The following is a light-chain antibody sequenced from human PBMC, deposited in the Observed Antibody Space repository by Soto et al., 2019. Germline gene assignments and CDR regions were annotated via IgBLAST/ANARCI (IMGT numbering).Light chain of an antibody. CDR1: QSVSSSY. J-gene: IGKJ1*01. Sequence: EIFLTQSPFTLSLYAVALATLPCRASQSVSSSYLAWYQQKPGQAPRLLIYGASSRATGIPDRFSGSGSGTDFTLTISRLEPEDFAVYYCQQYGSSWTFGQGTKV. CDR2: GAS. V-gene: IGKV3-20*01. CDR3: QQYGSSWT.